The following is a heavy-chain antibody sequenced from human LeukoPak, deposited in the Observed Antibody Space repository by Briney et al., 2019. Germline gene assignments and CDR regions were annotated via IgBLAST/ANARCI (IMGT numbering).Heavy chain of an antibody. J-gene: IGHJ4*02. Sequence: GGSLRLSCAASGFTFSSYEMNWVRQAPGKGLEWVSYISRSGSTIYYADSVKGRFTISRDNAKNSLYLQMNSLRAEDTAVYYCARGFVDIVATIPKDYFDYWGQGTLVTVS. CDR3: ARGFVDIVATIPKDYFDY. CDR1: GFTFSSYE. D-gene: IGHD5-12*01. CDR2: ISRSGSTI. V-gene: IGHV3-48*03.